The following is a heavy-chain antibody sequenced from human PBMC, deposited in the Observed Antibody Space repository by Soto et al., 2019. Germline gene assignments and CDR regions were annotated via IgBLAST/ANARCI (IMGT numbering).Heavy chain of an antibody. CDR3: ARHFSGSYWGGAYYYYGMDV. J-gene: IGHJ6*02. CDR1: GGSISSSSYY. D-gene: IGHD1-26*01. Sequence: QLQLQESGPGLVKPSETLSLTCTVSGGSISSSSYYWGWIRQPPGKGLEWIGGIYYSGSTYYNPSLKSRVTISVDTSKNQFSLKLSSVTAADTAVYYCARHFSGSYWGGAYYYYGMDVWGQGTTVTVSS. V-gene: IGHV4-39*01. CDR2: IYYSGST.